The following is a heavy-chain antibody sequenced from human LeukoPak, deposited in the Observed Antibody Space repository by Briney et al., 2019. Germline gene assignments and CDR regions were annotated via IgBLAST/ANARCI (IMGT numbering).Heavy chain of an antibody. CDR3: ARDLVSGAYTFDI. D-gene: IGHD3-16*01. CDR1: GDSISSYY. CDR2: ISSSGATI. V-gene: IGHV3-11*04. Sequence: LSLTCTVSGDSISSYYWSWIRQPPGKGLEWVSYISSSGATIYYADSVKGRFTVSRDNAKNSLYLQMNSLRADDTAIYYCARDLVSGAYTFDIWGQGTMVTVSS. J-gene: IGHJ3*02.